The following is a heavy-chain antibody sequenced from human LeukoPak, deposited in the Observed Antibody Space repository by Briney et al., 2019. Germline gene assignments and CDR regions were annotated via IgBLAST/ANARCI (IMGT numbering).Heavy chain of an antibody. Sequence: GGSLRLSCAASGFTFSDYYMSWIRQAPGKGLEWVSYISSSGSTIYYADSVKGRFTISRDNSKNTLYLQMNSLRAEDTAVYYCAKLRYSSSLDYFDYWGQGTLVTVSS. CDR3: AKLRYSSSLDYFDY. V-gene: IGHV3-11*01. CDR2: ISSSGSTI. D-gene: IGHD6-13*01. J-gene: IGHJ4*02. CDR1: GFTFSDYY.